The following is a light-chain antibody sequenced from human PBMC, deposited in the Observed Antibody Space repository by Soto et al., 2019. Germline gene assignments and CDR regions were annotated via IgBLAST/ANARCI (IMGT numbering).Light chain of an antibody. CDR1: QAITNN. CDR3: QQVKSYPRT. Sequence: IHLTQSTSSLSGSFGDRVTITCRASQAITNNLAWYQQKPGNPPRLLIYEESTLHSGVPSRFSGRKVGTQFILTIDSLQPEDFATYYCQQVKSYPRTFGGGTKV. V-gene: IGKV1-9*01. J-gene: IGKJ4*01. CDR2: EES.